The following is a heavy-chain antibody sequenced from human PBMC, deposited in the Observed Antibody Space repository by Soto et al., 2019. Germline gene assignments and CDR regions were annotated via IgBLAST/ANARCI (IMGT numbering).Heavy chain of an antibody. CDR3: AKEGYSGFDPFDH. CDR2: ISAGGGGR. V-gene: IGHV3-23*01. Sequence: GGSLRLSCAASDFTFSRNAIGWVRQAPGKGLEWVAGISAGGGGRYYADSVKGRFSISRDNSSNMLYLQMDNLRTDDTAGYYCAKEGYSGFDPFDHWGHGTRVTVSS. J-gene: IGHJ4*01. CDR1: DFTFSRNA. D-gene: IGHD5-12*01.